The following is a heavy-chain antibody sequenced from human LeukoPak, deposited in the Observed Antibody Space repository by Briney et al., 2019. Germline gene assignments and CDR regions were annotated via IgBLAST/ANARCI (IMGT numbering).Heavy chain of an antibody. J-gene: IGHJ6*04. CDR3: ARVDYGGGNYYYYYFMDV. D-gene: IGHD4-23*01. CDR1: GYSISSDYY. V-gene: IGHV4-38-2*02. Sequence: SETLSLTCTVSGYSISSDYYWGWIRQPPGRGLEWIGTIYHSGSTYYNPSLKSRVTISVDTSKNQFSLKLSSVTAADTAVYYCARVDYGGGNYYYYYFMDVWGKGTTVTVSS. CDR2: IYHSGST.